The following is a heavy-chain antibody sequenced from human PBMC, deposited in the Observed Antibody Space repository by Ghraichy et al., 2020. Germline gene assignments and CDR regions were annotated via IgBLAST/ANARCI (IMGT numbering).Heavy chain of an antibody. V-gene: IGHV3-21*01. Sequence: GGSLRLSCTASGFTFRSYSMNWVRQAPGKGLEWVSSISSSSSYIYYADSVKGRFTISRDNAKNSLYLQMNSLRAEDTAVYYCAPEGGRGSYHYWGQGTLVTVSS. D-gene: IGHD1-26*01. CDR1: GFTFRSYS. CDR2: ISSSSSYI. J-gene: IGHJ4*02. CDR3: APEGGRGSYHY.